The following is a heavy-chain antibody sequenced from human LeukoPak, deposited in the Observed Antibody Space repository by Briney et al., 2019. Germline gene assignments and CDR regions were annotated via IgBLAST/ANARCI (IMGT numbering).Heavy chain of an antibody. D-gene: IGHD6-6*01. CDR3: ARVVWEQLLGY. Sequence: GASVKVSCKASGYTFTSYYMHWVRQAPGQGLEWMGIINPSGGSTSYAQKFQGRVTMTRDMSTSTVYMELSSLRSEDTAVYYCARVVWEQLLGYWGQGTLVTVSS. V-gene: IGHV1-46*01. CDR2: INPSGGST. J-gene: IGHJ4*02. CDR1: GYTFTSYY.